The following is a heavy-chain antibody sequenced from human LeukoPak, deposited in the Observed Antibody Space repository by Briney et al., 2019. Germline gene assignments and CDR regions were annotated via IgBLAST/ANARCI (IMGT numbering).Heavy chain of an antibody. CDR2: IYYSGST. V-gene: IGHV4-59*01. Sequence: PSETLSLTCTVSGGSISSYHWSWIRQPPGKGLEWIGYIYYSGSTNYNPSLKSRVTISVDTSKNQFSLKLSSVTAADTAVYYCARAEGRYFDWLLFDAFDIWGQGTMVTVSS. D-gene: IGHD3-9*01. J-gene: IGHJ3*02. CDR1: GGSISSYH. CDR3: ARAEGRYFDWLLFDAFDI.